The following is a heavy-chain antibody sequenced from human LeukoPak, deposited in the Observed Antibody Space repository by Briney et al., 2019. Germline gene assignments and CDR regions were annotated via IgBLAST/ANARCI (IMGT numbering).Heavy chain of an antibody. D-gene: IGHD3-22*01. CDR3: ARGIQHYYDSSGYTAYNWFDP. CDR1: GGSISSGGYY. Sequence: SQTLSLTCTVSGGSISSGGYYWSWIRQHPGKGLEWIGYIYYSGSTYYNPSLKSRVTISVDTSKNQFSLKLSSVTAADTAVYYCARGIQHYYDSSGYTAYNWFDPWGQGTLVTVSS. J-gene: IGHJ5*02. CDR2: IYYSGST. V-gene: IGHV4-31*03.